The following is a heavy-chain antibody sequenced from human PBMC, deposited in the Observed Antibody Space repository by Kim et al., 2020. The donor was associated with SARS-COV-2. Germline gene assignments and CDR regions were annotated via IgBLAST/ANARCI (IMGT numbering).Heavy chain of an antibody. CDR1: GFTFSSYA. J-gene: IGHJ4*02. CDR2: ISGSGGST. V-gene: IGHV3-23*01. D-gene: IGHD3-10*01. CDR3: ASGKDYYGSGRLEDY. Sequence: GGSLRLSCAASGFTFSSYAMSWVRQAPGKGLEWVSAISGSGGSTYYADSVKGRFTISRDNSKNTLYLQMNSLRAEDTAVYYCASGKDYYGSGRLEDYWGQGTLVTVSS.